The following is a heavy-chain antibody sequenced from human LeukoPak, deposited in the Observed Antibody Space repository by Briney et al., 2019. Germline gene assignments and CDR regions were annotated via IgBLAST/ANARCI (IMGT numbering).Heavy chain of an antibody. CDR1: GGSISRNTHY. Sequence: SETLSLTCSVSGGSISRNTHYCGWIRQPPGKGLEWIGSIHYSGSTYYNPSLKSRVTISVDTSKNQFSLKLSSVTAADTAVYYCARGGYYGSGNDFRFDPWGQGTLVTVSS. CDR3: ARGGYYGSGNDFRFDP. CDR2: IHYSGST. V-gene: IGHV4-39*07. D-gene: IGHD3-10*01. J-gene: IGHJ5*02.